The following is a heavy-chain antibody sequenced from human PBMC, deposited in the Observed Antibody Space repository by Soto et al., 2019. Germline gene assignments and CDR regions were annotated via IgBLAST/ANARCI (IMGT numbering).Heavy chain of an antibody. CDR3: ARGGWNYGYYYYGMDV. CDR1: GFTFSSYS. V-gene: IGHV3-21*01. Sequence: GGSLRLSCAASGFTFSSYSMNWVRQAPGKGLEWVSSISSSSSYIYYADSVKGRFTISRDNAKNSLYLQMNSLRAEDTAVYYCARGGWNYGYYYYGMDVWGQGTTVTVSS. D-gene: IGHD1-7*01. CDR2: ISSSSSYI. J-gene: IGHJ6*02.